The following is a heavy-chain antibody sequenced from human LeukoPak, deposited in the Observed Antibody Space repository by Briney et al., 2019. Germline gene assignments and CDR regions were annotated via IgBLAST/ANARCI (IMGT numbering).Heavy chain of an antibody. Sequence: GGSLRLSCAASGFTFSSYSMNWVRPAPGKGLEWVSSINSSSSYIYYADSVKGRFTISRDNAKNSLYLQMNSLRAEDTAVYYCARDTHYYDSSGYYRIYYFDYWGQGTLVTVSS. V-gene: IGHV3-21*01. CDR1: GFTFSSYS. CDR3: ARDTHYYDSSGYYRIYYFDY. CDR2: INSSSSYI. J-gene: IGHJ4*02. D-gene: IGHD3-22*01.